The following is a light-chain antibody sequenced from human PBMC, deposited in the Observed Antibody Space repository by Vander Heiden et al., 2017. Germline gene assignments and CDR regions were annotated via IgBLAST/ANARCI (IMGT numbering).Light chain of an antibody. V-gene: IGLV1-40*01. Sequence: QSVLTQPPSVSGAPGQRVTIPCTGSSSNIGAGYDVPWYQQLPGTAPKLLIYGNTNRPSGVPDRFSGSKSDTSASLAITGLQAEDEADYYCQSYDSSLSGFYVFGTGTKVTVL. CDR1: SSNIGAGYD. J-gene: IGLJ1*01. CDR2: GNT. CDR3: QSYDSSLSGFYV.